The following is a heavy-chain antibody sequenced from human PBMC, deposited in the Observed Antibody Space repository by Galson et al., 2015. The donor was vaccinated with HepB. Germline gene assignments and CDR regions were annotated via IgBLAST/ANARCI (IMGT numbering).Heavy chain of an antibody. CDR2: ISFYRNAE. CDR1: GFTFRNTN. CDR3: AKDLPNGWAFDY. J-gene: IGHJ4*02. Sequence: SLRLSCAASGFTFRNTNMHWVRQAPGKGLEWVALISFYRNAEHYSDSVKGRFTISRDNFKKMVYLQMNNLRPGDSAVYYCAKDLPNGWAFDYWGQAALVTVSA. V-gene: IGHV3-30*18. D-gene: IGHD2-8*01.